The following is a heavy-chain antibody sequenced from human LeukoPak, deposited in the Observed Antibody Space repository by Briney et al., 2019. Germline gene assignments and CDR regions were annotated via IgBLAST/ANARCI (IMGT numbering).Heavy chain of an antibody. CDR2: VYDNGIT. CDR3: ARQQLPLYHIDF. V-gene: IGHV4-59*01. J-gene: IGHJ4*02. D-gene: IGHD6-13*01. Sequence: SETLSLTCTVSGGSISTYYWSWIRQPPGKGLEWIGYVYDNGITNYNPSLNSRVTISVDTSKNQFSLNLSSVTAADTAVYYCARQQLPLYHIDFWGQGTLVTVSS. CDR1: GGSISTYY.